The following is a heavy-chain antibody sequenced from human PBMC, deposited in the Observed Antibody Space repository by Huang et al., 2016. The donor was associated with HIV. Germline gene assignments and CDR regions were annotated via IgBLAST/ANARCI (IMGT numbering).Heavy chain of an antibody. D-gene: IGHD5-18*01. Sequence: EVQLVQSGAEVKKPGESLKISCNGSGYSFTNYWIGWVRQMPGKGLEWMGIICPGDSATRYSPSFQGQVTISADKSISTAYLQWSSLKASDTAMYYCARRARGYSNAYPGYYYYYMDVWGKGTTVTVSS. CDR3: ARRARGYSNAYPGYYYYYMDV. V-gene: IGHV5-51*03. J-gene: IGHJ6*03. CDR1: GYSFTNYW. CDR2: ICPGDSAT.